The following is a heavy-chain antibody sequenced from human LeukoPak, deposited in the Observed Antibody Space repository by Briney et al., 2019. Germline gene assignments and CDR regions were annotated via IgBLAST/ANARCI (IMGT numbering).Heavy chain of an antibody. CDR2: IYYSGST. CDR1: GGSISSSTYY. J-gene: IGHJ4*02. D-gene: IGHD1-26*01. CDR3: AKSGGYGLIDY. Sequence: SETLSLTCTVSGGSISSSTYYWGWIRQPPGKGLEWIGSIYYSGSTYYNPSLKSRVTMSVDTSKNQFSLRLSSVTAADTAMYYCAKSGGYGLIDYWGQGTLVTVSS. V-gene: IGHV4-39*01.